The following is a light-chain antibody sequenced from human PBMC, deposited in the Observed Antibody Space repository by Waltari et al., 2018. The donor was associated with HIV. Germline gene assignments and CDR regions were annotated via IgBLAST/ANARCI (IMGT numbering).Light chain of an antibody. Sequence: QSALTQPPSVSAAPGQTVSIPCSEFSSHIGNHFVSWYHQLPGKAPKLLIFANNKRPSGIPDRVSASKSGTSATLAITGLQTGDEGDYYCGTWDNSLKTVVFGGGTKVTVL. CDR3: GTWDNSLKTVV. CDR1: SSHIGNHF. J-gene: IGLJ2*01. CDR2: ANN. V-gene: IGLV1-51*01.